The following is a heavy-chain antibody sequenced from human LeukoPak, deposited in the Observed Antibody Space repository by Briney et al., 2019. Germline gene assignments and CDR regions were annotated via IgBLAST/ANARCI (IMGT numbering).Heavy chain of an antibody. CDR2: ISYDGSNK. CDR1: GFTFGSYA. Sequence: PGGSLRLSCAASGFTFGSYAMHWVRQAPGKGLEWVAVISYDGSNKYYADSVKGRFTISRDNSKNTLYLQMNSLRAEDTAVYYCARDQYSGSYIRYYFDYWGQGTLVTVSS. V-gene: IGHV3-30-3*01. J-gene: IGHJ4*02. D-gene: IGHD1-26*01. CDR3: ARDQYSGSYIRYYFDY.